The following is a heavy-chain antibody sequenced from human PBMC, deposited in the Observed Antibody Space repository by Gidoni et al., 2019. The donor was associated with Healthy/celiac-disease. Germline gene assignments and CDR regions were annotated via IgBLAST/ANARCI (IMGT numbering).Heavy chain of an antibody. Sequence: QVQLVQSGAEVQEPGSSVKVSCKASGGPFRSYSFIWLRQAPGQGLEWMGGIIPILGTANYAQKFQGRVTITADESTSTAYMELSSLRSEDTAVYYCARGKYCSSTSCYDYYYYGMDVWGQGTTVTVSS. CDR2: IIPILGTA. CDR3: ARGKYCSSTSCYDYYYYGMDV. CDR1: GGPFRSYS. J-gene: IGHJ6*02. V-gene: IGHV1-69*01. D-gene: IGHD2-2*01.